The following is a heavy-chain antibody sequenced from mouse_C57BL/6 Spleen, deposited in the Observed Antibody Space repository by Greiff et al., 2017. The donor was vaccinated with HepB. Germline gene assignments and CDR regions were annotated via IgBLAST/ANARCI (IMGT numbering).Heavy chain of an antibody. D-gene: IGHD3-2*02. CDR2: IDPSDSYT. V-gene: IGHV1-69*01. CDR1: GYTFTSYW. Sequence: QVQLQQPGAELVMPGASVKLSCKASGYTFTSYWMHWVKQRPGQGLAWIGEIDPSDSYTNYNQKFKGKSTLTVDKSSSTAYMQLSSLTSEDSAVYYCARSGAQAFDYWGQGTTLTVSS. J-gene: IGHJ2*01. CDR3: ARSGAQAFDY.